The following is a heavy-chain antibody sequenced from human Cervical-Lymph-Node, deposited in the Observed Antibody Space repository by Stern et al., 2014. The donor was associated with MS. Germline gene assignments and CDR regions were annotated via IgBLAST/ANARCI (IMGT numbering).Heavy chain of an antibody. CDR2: VYHSGDS. Sequence: QLQLQESGPGLVKPSETLSLTCTVSGGSISDSSYYWGWVRQPPGKALEWIGSVYHSGDSYYNPSLRSRLTISVDTSQSRFSLRLASVTAADTAVYYCARQYGLNDYGGNFDFWGQGTLVTVSS. V-gene: IGHV4-39*01. J-gene: IGHJ4*02. D-gene: IGHD4-23*01. CDR1: GGSISDSSYY. CDR3: ARQYGLNDYGGNFDF.